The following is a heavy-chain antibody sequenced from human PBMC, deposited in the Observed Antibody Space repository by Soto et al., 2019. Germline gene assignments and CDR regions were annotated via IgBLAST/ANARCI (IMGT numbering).Heavy chain of an antibody. CDR3: AKEVGYSSGWYYFDY. J-gene: IGHJ4*02. Sequence: QVQLVESGGGVVQPGRSLRLSCAASGFTFSSYGMHWVRQAPGKGLEWVAVISYDGSNKYYADSVKGRLTISRDNSKNTLYLQMNSLRAEDTAVYYCAKEVGYSSGWYYFDYWGQGTLVTVSS. CDR2: ISYDGSNK. V-gene: IGHV3-30*18. CDR1: GFTFSSYG. D-gene: IGHD6-19*01.